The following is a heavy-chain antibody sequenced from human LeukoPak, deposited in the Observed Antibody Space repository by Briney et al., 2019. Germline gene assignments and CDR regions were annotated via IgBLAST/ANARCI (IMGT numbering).Heavy chain of an antibody. V-gene: IGHV3-48*03. J-gene: IGHJ4*02. CDR2: ISNSGSSK. CDR1: GFTFSSCE. Sequence: PGGSLRLSCAASGFTFSSCEMNWVRQAPGKGLEWLSCISNSGSSKYYADSVRGRFTISRDNAKNSLYLQMNSLRAEDTAVYYCARARVPGELNYWGQGTLVTVSS. D-gene: IGHD3-10*01. CDR3: ARARVPGELNY.